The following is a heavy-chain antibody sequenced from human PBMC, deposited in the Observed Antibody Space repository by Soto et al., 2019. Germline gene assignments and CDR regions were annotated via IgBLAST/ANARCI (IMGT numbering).Heavy chain of an antibody. CDR3: ARALLELRASFDY. V-gene: IGHV1-69*12. Sequence: QVQLVQSGAEVKKPGYSVKVSCKVSGGTFSSYAISWGRQAPGQGLEWMGGIIPIFGTANYAQKFQGRVTITADESTSTAYMELSSLRSEDTAVYYCARALLELRASFDYWGQGTLVTVSS. D-gene: IGHD1-7*01. CDR1: GGTFSSYA. J-gene: IGHJ4*02. CDR2: IIPIFGTA.